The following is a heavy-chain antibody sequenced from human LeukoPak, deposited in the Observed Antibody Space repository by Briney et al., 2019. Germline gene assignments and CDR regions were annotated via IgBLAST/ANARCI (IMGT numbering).Heavy chain of an antibody. Sequence: GGSLRLSCAAPGFTFSSYAMSWVRQAPGKGLEWVSAISGSGGSTYYADSVKGRFTISRDNSKNTLYLQMNSLRAEDTAVYYCAKANKTVRYYGMDVWGQGTTVTVSS. J-gene: IGHJ6*02. CDR2: ISGSGGST. CDR1: GFTFSSYA. CDR3: AKANKTVRYYGMDV. V-gene: IGHV3-23*01.